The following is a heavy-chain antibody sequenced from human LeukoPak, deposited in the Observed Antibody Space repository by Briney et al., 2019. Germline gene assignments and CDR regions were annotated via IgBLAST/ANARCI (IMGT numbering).Heavy chain of an antibody. D-gene: IGHD4-17*01. CDR3: ARTTVTTGDFDY. CDR2: IYPGDSDT. Sequence: GESLQISCKGSGYSFTSYWIAWVRQMPGKGLEWMGIIYPGDSDTRYSPSFQGQVTISADKSISTAYLQWSSLKASDTAMYHCARTTVTTGDFDYWGQGTLVTVSS. J-gene: IGHJ4*02. V-gene: IGHV5-51*01. CDR1: GYSFTSYW.